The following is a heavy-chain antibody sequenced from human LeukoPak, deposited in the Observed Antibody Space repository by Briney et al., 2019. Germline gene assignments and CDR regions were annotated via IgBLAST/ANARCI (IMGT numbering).Heavy chain of an antibody. V-gene: IGHV3-33*01. D-gene: IGHD6-13*01. Sequence: GRSLRLSCAASGFTFSSYGMHWVRQAPGKGLEWVAVIWYDGSNKYYADSAKGRFTISRDNSKNTLYLQMNSLRAEDTAVYYCARDYSSSWTANPPYYYYYGMDVWGQGTTVSVSS. CDR3: ARDYSSSWTANPPYYYYYGMDV. J-gene: IGHJ6*02. CDR2: IWYDGSNK. CDR1: GFTFSSYG.